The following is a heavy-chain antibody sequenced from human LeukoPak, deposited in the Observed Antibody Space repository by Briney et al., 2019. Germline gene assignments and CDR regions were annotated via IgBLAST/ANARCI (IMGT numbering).Heavy chain of an antibody. CDR1: GGSISSSSYY. J-gene: IGHJ6*03. V-gene: IGHV4-39*07. CDR2: IYYSGST. Sequence: PSETLSLTCTVSGGSISSSSYYWGWIRQPPGKGLEWIGSIYYSGSTYYNPSLKSRVTISVDTSKNQFSLKLSSVTAADTAVYYCARSEAVADIYYYYYMDVWGKGTTVTVSS. CDR3: ARSEAVADIYYYYYMDV. D-gene: IGHD6-19*01.